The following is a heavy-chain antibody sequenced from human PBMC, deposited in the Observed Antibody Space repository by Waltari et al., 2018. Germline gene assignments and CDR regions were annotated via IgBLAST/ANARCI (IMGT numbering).Heavy chain of an antibody. CDR3: ARGPGSYYIWASGWFDP. Sequence: QVQLQQWGAGLLKPSETLSLTCAVYGGSFSGYYWSWIRQPPGKGLEWIGEINHSGSTNYNPSLKSRFTISVDTSKNQFSLKLSSVTAADTAVYYCARGPGSYYIWASGWFDPWGQGTLVTVSS. J-gene: IGHJ5*02. CDR2: INHSGST. D-gene: IGHD3-10*01. CDR1: GGSFSGYY. V-gene: IGHV4-34*01.